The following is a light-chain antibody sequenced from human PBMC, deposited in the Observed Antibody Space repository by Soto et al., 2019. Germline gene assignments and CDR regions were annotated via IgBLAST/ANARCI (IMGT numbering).Light chain of an antibody. CDR2: EVT. CDR3: SSYTSRSTRYA. V-gene: IGLV2-14*01. CDR1: SSDVGTYNY. Sequence: QSVLTQPASVSGSPGQSITISCTGTSSDVGTYNYVSWYQHHPGKAPKLIIYEVTNRPSGISDRFSASKSANTASLTISGLQAEDEADYYCSSYTSRSTRYAFGTGTKLTVL. J-gene: IGLJ1*01.